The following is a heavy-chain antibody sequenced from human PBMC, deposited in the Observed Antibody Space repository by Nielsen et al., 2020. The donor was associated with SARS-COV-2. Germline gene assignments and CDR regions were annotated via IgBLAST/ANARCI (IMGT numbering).Heavy chain of an antibody. J-gene: IGHJ3*02. CDR3: ARDLGRRGGRPGAFDI. CDR1: GYTFTSYY. D-gene: IGHD3-16*01. V-gene: IGHV1-46*01. Sequence: ASVKVSCKASGYTFTSYYMHWVRQAPGQGLEWMGIINPSGGSTSYAQKFQGRVTMTRDTSTSTVYMELSSLRSEDTAVYYCARDLGRRGGRPGAFDIRGQGTMVTVSS. CDR2: INPSGGST.